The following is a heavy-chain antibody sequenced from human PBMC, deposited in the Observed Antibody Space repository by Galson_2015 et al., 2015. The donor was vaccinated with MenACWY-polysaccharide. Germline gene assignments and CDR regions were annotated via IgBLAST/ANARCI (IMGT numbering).Heavy chain of an antibody. J-gene: IGHJ3*02. D-gene: IGHD4-23*01. CDR3: AKRMTTVGAFDI. V-gene: IGHV3-23*01. CDR1: GFTFSSCA. Sequence: SLRLSCAASGFTFSSCATSWVRQAPGKGLEWVSGISGSGGTTYYADSVKGRFTISRDNSKNTLYLQMNSLRAEDTAVYYCAKRMTTVGAFDIWGHGTMVTVSS. CDR2: ISGSGGTT.